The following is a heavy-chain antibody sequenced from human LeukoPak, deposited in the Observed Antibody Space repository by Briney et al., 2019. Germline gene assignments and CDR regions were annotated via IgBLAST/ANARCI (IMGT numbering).Heavy chain of an antibody. J-gene: IGHJ4*02. CDR1: GGSFSTYI. D-gene: IGHD3-10*01. V-gene: IGHV1-69*05. CDR3: AREYGLAYYGSGRNDY. CDR2: IIPISGTA. Sequence: GASVKVSCKASGGSFSTYIMTWVRQAPGQGLEWMGGIIPISGTANYAQKFQGRVTITTDESTSTAYMELSSLRSEDTAVYYCAREYGLAYYGSGRNDYWGQGTLVTVSS.